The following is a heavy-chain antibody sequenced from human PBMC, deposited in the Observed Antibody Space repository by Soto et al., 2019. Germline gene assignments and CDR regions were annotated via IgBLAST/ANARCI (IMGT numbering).Heavy chain of an antibody. V-gene: IGHV4-59*01. CDR3: TSRRDWTAVDPLDY. Sequence: SETLSLTCTVFGGSISNYYWTWIRQPPGKGLEWIGYIYYSGSTNYNPSLKSRVTISVDTSKNQFSLKLSSVTAADTAVYYCTSRRDWTAVDPLDYWGLGTLVTVSS. J-gene: IGHJ4*02. CDR1: GGSISNYY. CDR2: IYYSGST. D-gene: IGHD5-18*01.